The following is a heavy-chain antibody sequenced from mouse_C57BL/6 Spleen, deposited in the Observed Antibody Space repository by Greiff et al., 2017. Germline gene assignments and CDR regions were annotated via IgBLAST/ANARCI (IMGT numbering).Heavy chain of an antibody. CDR2: INPYNGGT. CDR3: ARGETWFAY. V-gene: IGHV1-19*01. J-gene: IGHJ3*01. Sequence: EVKLMESGPVLVKPGASVKMSCKASGYTFTDYYMNWVKQSHGKSLEWIGVINPYNGGTSYNQKFKGKATLTVDKSSSTAYMELNSLTSEDSAVYYCARGETWFAYWGQGTLVTVSA. CDR1: GYTFTDYY.